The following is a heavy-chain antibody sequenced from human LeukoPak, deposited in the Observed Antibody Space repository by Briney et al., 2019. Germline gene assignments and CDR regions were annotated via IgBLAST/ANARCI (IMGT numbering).Heavy chain of an antibody. D-gene: IGHD6-13*01. Sequence: GGSLRLSCAASGFTFSSYSMNWVRQAPGKGLEWVSSISSSSSYIYYADSVKGRFTVSRDNAKNSLYLQMNSLRAEDTAVYYCARGGHSSSWGDDWNFDYWGQGTLVTVSS. V-gene: IGHV3-21*01. CDR3: ARGGHSSSWGDDWNFDY. CDR2: ISSSSSYI. CDR1: GFTFSSYS. J-gene: IGHJ4*02.